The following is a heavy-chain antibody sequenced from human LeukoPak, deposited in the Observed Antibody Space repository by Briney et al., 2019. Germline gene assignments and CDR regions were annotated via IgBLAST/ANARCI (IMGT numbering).Heavy chain of an antibody. CDR3: ASGYSYGYDY. J-gene: IGHJ4*02. CDR2: IYHSGST. D-gene: IGHD5-18*01. Sequence: SETLSLTCTVSGYSISSGYYWGWIRQPPGKGLEWIGSIYHSGSTYYNPSLKSRVTISVDTSKNQFSLKLSSVTAADTAVYYCASGYSYGYDYWGQGTLVTVSS. CDR1: GYSISSGYY. V-gene: IGHV4-38-2*02.